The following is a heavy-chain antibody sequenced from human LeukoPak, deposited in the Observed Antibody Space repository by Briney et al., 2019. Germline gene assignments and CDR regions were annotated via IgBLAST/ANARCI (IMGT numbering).Heavy chain of an antibody. Sequence: SETLSLTCTVSGGSINSYYWSWLRQPPGKGLEWIGYIYYSGSTNYNPSLKSRVTISVDTSKNQFSLKLSSVTAADTALYYCARGGYCSGGNCYSGDNWFDPWGQGTLVTVSS. CDR1: GGSINSYY. J-gene: IGHJ5*02. CDR3: ARGGYCSGGNCYSGDNWFDP. V-gene: IGHV4-59*01. D-gene: IGHD2-15*01. CDR2: IYYSGST.